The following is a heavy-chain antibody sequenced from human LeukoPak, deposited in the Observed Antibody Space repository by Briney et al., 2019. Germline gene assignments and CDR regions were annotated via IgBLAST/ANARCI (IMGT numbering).Heavy chain of an antibody. CDR2: INTDGSST. J-gene: IGHJ4*02. Sequence: PGGSLRLSCAASGFTFSSYWMHWVRQAPGKGLVWVSRINTDGSSTSYADSVKGRFTISRDNSKNTLYLQMNSLRAEDTAVYYCAKDKGYGSYYYGSSGYYYWGQGTLVTVSS. CDR3: AKDKGYGSYYYGSSGYYY. CDR1: GFTFSSYW. V-gene: IGHV3-74*01. D-gene: IGHD3-22*01.